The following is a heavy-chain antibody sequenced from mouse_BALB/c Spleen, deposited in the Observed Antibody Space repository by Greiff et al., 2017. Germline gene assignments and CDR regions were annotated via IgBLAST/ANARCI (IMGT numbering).Heavy chain of an antibody. D-gene: IGHD2-14*01. CDR2: INPSSGYT. Sequence: QVQLQQSGAELARPGASVKMSCTASGYTFTSYRMHWVKQRPGQGLEWIGYINPSSGYTNYHQKFKNKATLTADKSSSTAYMQLSSLTSEDSAVYYCARDYRYDGGSMDYWGQGTSVTVSS. V-gene: IGHV1-4*01. J-gene: IGHJ4*01. CDR1: GYTFTSYR. CDR3: ARDYRYDGGSMDY.